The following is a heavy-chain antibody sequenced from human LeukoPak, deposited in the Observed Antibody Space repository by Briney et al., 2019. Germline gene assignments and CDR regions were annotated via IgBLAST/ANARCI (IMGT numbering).Heavy chain of an antibody. J-gene: IGHJ6*02. CDR3: ARGPSTLLRGVHGMDV. Sequence: PGGSLRLSCAASGFTFSNYAMSWVRRAPGKGLGWVSTILHIGGSTYYADSVKGRFTISGDTSKNTVYLQMNSLRAEDTAVYYCARGPSTLLRGVHGMDVWGQGTTVTVSS. CDR1: GFTFSNYA. CDR2: ILHIGGST. D-gene: IGHD3-10*01. V-gene: IGHV3-23*01.